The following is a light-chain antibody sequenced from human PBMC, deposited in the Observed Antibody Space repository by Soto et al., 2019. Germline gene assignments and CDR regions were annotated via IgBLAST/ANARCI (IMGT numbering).Light chain of an antibody. J-gene: IGLJ1*01. V-gene: IGLV1-40*01. CDR3: QSYDDSLSVHYV. Sequence: QSVLTQPPSVSGAPGQRVTISCTGSSSNIGSTYDVQWYQQLPGTAPKLLIHGNTNRPSGVPDRFSGSKSGTSASLAITGLQADDEAAYYCQSYDDSLSVHYVFGTGTQLTVL. CDR2: GNT. CDR1: SSNIGSTYD.